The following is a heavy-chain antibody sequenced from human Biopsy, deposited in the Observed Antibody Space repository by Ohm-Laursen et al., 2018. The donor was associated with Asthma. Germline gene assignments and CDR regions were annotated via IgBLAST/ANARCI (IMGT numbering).Heavy chain of an antibody. CDR1: GGTFNTYA. Sequence: GASVKVSCKSLGGTFNTYAIGWVRQAPGQGLEWMGGINSVFGTATYPQKFQDRVTITADDSTSTVYMELSSLGSGDTAVYYCARKAGSCISRTCYSLDFWGQGTLVTVSS. D-gene: IGHD2-2*01. V-gene: IGHV1-69*13. J-gene: IGHJ4*02. CDR2: INSVFGTA. CDR3: ARKAGSCISRTCYSLDF.